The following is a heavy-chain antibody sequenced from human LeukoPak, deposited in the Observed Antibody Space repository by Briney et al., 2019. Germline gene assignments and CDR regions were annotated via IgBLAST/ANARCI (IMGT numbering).Heavy chain of an antibody. V-gene: IGHV1-18*01. Sequence: ASVKVSCKASGYTFTSYGISWVRQAPGQGLEWMGWISAYNGNTNYAQKLQGRVTRTTDTSTSTAYMELRSLRSDATAVYYCARKALYPYYYGMDVWGQGTTVTVSS. CDR1: GYTFTSYG. CDR3: ARKALYPYYYGMDV. D-gene: IGHD2-2*02. J-gene: IGHJ6*02. CDR2: ISAYNGNT.